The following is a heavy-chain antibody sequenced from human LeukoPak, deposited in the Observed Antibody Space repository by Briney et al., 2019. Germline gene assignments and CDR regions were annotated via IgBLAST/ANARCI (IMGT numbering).Heavy chain of an antibody. CDR2: IYYSGTT. CDR1: GGSISSNSYY. V-gene: IGHV4-39*07. CDR3: ARGGRRWLQSRFDP. Sequence: SETLSLTCTVSGGSISSNSYYWGWIRQPPGKGLEWIANIYYSGTTYYNPSLKSRVTISVDTSKNQFSLKLSSVTAADTAVYYCARGGRRWLQSRFDPWGQGTLVTVSS. D-gene: IGHD5-24*01. J-gene: IGHJ5*02.